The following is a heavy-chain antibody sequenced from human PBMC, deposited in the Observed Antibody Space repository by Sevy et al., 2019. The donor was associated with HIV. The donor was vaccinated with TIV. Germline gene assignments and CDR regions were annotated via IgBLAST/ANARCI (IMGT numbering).Heavy chain of an antibody. J-gene: IGHJ4*02. V-gene: IGHV3-23*01. CDR3: AREGCTKPHDY. CDR1: GFTFSKYS. Sequence: GGSLRLSCAASGFTFSKYSMSWVRQPPGKGLDWGSTLSFGCGEINYADSVKGRFAISRDNPKSSVYLQMNNLGPEDTAVYYCAREGCTKPHDYWGQGTLVTVSS. CDR2: LSFGCGEI. D-gene: IGHD2-8*01.